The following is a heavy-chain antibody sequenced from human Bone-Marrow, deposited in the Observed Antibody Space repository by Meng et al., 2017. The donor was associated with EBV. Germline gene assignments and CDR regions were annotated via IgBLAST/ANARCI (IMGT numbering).Heavy chain of an antibody. J-gene: IGHJ5*02. CDR2: IYWDDDK. Sequence: QYTLKESAPTLGHTTQTPTLTCTFTGFSLRHSGGGVGWICAPPGNALEWLALIYWDDDKRYSPSLKSRLTITKDPSKNQVVLTMTNMDPVDTATYYCAHSQWPPSFDPWGQGTLVTVSS. CDR3: AHSQWPPSFDP. CDR1: GFSLRHSGGG. D-gene: IGHD6-19*01. V-gene: IGHV2-5*02.